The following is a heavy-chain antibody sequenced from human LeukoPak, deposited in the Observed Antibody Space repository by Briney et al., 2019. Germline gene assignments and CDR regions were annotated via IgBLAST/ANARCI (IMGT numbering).Heavy chain of an antibody. CDR3: SKKGQGDDYGKPD. D-gene: IGHD4-17*01. CDR2: ISYDGSNK. J-gene: IGHJ4*02. CDR1: GFTFSSYA. V-gene: IGHV3-30-3*02. Sequence: GGSLRLSCAASGFTFSSYAMHWVRQAPGKGLEWVAVISYDGSNKYYADSVKGRFTISRDNSKNTLYLQMNSLRAEDTAVYYCSKKGQGDDYGKPDWGQGTLVTVSS.